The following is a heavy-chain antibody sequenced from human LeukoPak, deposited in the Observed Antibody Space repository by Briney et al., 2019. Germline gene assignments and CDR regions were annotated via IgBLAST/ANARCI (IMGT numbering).Heavy chain of an antibody. CDR1: GGSFSGYY. J-gene: IGHJ5*02. V-gene: IGHV4-34*01. CDR3: ARNHGQYYYGSGSYYTRLGGFDP. CDR2: INHSGST. Sequence: PSETLSLTCAVYGGSFSGYYWSWIRQPPGKGLEWIGEINHSGSTNYNPSLKSRVTISVDTSKNQFSLKLSSVTAADTAVYYCARNHGQYYYGSGSYYTRLGGFDPWGQGTLVTVSS. D-gene: IGHD3-10*01.